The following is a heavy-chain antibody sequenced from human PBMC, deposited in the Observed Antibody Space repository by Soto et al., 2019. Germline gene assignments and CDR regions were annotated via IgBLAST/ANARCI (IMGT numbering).Heavy chain of an antibody. CDR2: IKQDGGEK. J-gene: IGHJ4*02. D-gene: IGHD4-17*01. CDR1: GFTFSNYW. CDR3: ARETNYFDY. Sequence: GXSLRLSCAASGFTFSNYWMTWVRQAPGKGLEWVANIKQDGGEKYYVDSVKGRFTISRDNSKNTLYLQMNSLRADDTAMYYCARETNYFDYWGQGTLVTVSS. V-gene: IGHV3-7*03.